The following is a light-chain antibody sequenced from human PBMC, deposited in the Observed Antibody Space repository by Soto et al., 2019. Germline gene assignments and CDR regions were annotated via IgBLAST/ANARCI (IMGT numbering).Light chain of an antibody. CDR2: EVS. Sequence: QAPRTQPASVSGSPGQSITISCAGTISDLGAYKYVSWYQQHPDKAPKLILYEVSRRPSGVSNRFSGSKSGNTASLTISGLLAEDEADYSCSSYTNTSTPVFGTGTKVTVL. J-gene: IGLJ1*01. CDR1: ISDLGAYKY. V-gene: IGLV2-14*03. CDR3: SSYTNTSTPV.